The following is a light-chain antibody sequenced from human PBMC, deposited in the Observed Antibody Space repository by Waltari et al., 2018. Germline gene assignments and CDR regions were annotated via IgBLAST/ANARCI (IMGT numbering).Light chain of an antibody. Sequence: SYELTQPPSGSVSPGQTARITCSGDALPKKCAYWYQQKSGQAPVLVIYEDSKRPSGIPERFSGSSSGTMATLTISGAQVEDEADYYCYSTDSSGNHRVFGGGTKLTVL. CDR2: EDS. CDR3: YSTDSSGNHRV. V-gene: IGLV3-10*01. J-gene: IGLJ2*01. CDR1: ALPKKC.